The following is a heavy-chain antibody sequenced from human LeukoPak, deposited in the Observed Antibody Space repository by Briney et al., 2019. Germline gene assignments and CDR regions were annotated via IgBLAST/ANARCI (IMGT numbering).Heavy chain of an antibody. CDR1: GFTFSSYA. Sequence: PGGSLRLSCAASGFTFSSYAMSWVRQAPGKGLEWVAYVHYDGSKIYYTDSVKGRFTISRDNSKHTAYLQMSSLTTDDTGVHYCAKDQVPMDVWGKGTTVTVSS. J-gene: IGHJ6*03. CDR3: AKDQVPMDV. V-gene: IGHV3-30*02. CDR2: VHYDGSKI.